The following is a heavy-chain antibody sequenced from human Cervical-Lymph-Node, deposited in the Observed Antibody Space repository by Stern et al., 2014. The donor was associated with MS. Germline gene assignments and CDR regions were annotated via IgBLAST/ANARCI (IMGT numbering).Heavy chain of an antibody. CDR2: INPSDGST. D-gene: IGHD1-1*01. CDR3: ARGLERKVGRGY. CDR1: GYILTTYY. J-gene: IGHJ4*02. Sequence: QMQLVQSGGEVKKPGASVKVSCQASGYILTTYYIHWVRQAPGQGLEWMGIINPSDGSTEYAQRCQGRITMTRDTSTSTVYMELNSLRSEDTAVYYCARGLERKVGRGYWGQGTLVTVS. V-gene: IGHV1-46*01.